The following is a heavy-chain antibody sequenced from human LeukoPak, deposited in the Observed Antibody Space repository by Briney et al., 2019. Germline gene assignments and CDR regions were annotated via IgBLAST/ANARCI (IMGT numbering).Heavy chain of an antibody. V-gene: IGHV3-74*01. CDR3: ATISRSVSSHFDY. D-gene: IGHD1-26*01. Sequence: PGGSLRLSCAASGFTFSTYWMHWVRQAPGKELVWVSRINGDGSITDYAASVKGRFTVSRDNAKNTLYLQMNSLRAEDTSVYYCATISRSVSSHFDYWGQGTLVTVSS. CDR2: INGDGSIT. CDR1: GFTFSTYW. J-gene: IGHJ4*02.